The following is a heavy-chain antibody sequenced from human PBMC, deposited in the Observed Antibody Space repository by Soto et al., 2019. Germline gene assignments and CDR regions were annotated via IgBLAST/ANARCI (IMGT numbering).Heavy chain of an antibody. CDR3: ARDQALARQVAPDY. CDR2: INAGNGNT. V-gene: IGHV1-3*01. J-gene: IGHJ4*02. D-gene: IGHD2-21*01. Sequence: GASVKVSCKASGYTFTSYAMHWVRQAPGQRLESMGWINAGNGNTKYSQKFQGRVTITRDTSASTAYMELSSLRSEDTAVYYCARDQALARQVAPDYWGQGTQVTVSS. CDR1: GYTFTSYA.